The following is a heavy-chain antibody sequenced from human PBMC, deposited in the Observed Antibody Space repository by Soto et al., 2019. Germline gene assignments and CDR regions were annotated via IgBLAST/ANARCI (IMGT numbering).Heavy chain of an antibody. Sequence: PGGSLRLSCAASGFTFSSYSMNWVRQAPGKGLEWVSYISSSSSSTIYYADSVKGRFTISRDNAKNSLYLQMNSLRGEDTAVYYCASVAADGKYYYYGMDVWGQGTTVTVSS. D-gene: IGHD6-13*01. CDR1: GFTFSSYS. CDR3: ASVAADGKYYYYGMDV. J-gene: IGHJ6*02. V-gene: IGHV3-48*01. CDR2: ISSSSSSTI.